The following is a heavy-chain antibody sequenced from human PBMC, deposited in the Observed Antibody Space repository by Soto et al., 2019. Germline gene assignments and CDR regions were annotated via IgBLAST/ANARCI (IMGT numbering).Heavy chain of an antibody. CDR2: ISGRGSTT. D-gene: IGHD3-3*01. V-gene: IGHV3-23*01. CDR3: AKGTFGVVIIKYYFDY. Sequence: PGGSLRLSCAASGFTFSSHAMSWVRQAPGKGLEWVSAISGRGSTTYYADSVKGRFTISRDISKNTLFPQMNSLRVEDTAVYYCAKGTFGVVIIKYYFDYWGQGTLVT. CDR1: GFTFSSHA. J-gene: IGHJ4*02.